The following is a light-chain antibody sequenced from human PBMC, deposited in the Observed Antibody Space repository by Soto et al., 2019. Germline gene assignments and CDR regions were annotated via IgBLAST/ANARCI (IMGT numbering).Light chain of an antibody. CDR2: AAS. CDR1: QSISSH. Sequence: DIQMTQSPSSLSASVGDRVTITCRASQSISSHLNWYQQKPGKAPKVLIYAASSLQSGVPSRFSGSGSGTDFTLTISSLQPEDFATYYCQQSYSTPRFGGGTKVEIK. V-gene: IGKV1-39*01. CDR3: QQSYSTPR. J-gene: IGKJ4*01.